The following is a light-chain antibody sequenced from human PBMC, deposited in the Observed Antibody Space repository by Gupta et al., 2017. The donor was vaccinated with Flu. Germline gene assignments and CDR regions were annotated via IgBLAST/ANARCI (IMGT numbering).Light chain of an antibody. CDR1: QSVSSY. V-gene: IGKV3-11*01. J-gene: IGKJ4*01. CDR3: QKRGNGPWPLS. Sequence: EIVMTQSPATLSLSPGERATLSCRASQSVSSYLAWYQQKPGQTPRILIYDASTRATGIPARFSGSGSGTDFTLTISSLEPEDFAVYYCQKRGNGPWPLSFGGGTKVEIK. CDR2: DAS.